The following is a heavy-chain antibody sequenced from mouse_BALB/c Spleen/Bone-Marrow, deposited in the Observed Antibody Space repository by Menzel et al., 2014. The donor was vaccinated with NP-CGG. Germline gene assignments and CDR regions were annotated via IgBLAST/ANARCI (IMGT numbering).Heavy chain of an antibody. Sequence: VQLKQSGAELVKPGASVKLSCTASGFNIKDTYMHWVKQRPEQGLEWIGRIDPASDYTQFDSKFQGKATITADTSSNTAYLQLSGLTSEDTAVYYCATLTGTFDYWGPGTTLTVSS. CDR2: IDPASDYT. J-gene: IGHJ2*01. CDR3: ATLTGTFDY. V-gene: IGHV14-3*02. CDR1: GFNIKDTY. D-gene: IGHD4-1*01.